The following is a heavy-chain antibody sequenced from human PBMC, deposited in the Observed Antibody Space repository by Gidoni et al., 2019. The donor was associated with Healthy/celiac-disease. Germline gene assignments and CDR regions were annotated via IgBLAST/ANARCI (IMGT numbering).Heavy chain of an antibody. CDR1: GFPFSSYA. CDR3: ARAVAVAGTEVFWFDP. CDR2: ISSNGGST. D-gene: IGHD6-19*01. Sequence: EVQLVESGGGLVQPGGSLRLSCAASGFPFSSYAMHWVRQAPGKGLEYVSAISSNGGSTYYANSVKGRFTISRDKSKNTLYLQMGSLRAEDMAVYYCARAVAVAGTEVFWFDPWGQGALVTVSS. V-gene: IGHV3-64*01. J-gene: IGHJ5*02.